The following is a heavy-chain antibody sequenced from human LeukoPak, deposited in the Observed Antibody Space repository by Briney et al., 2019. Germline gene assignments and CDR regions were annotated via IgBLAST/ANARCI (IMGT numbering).Heavy chain of an antibody. V-gene: IGHV1-2*04. CDR2: INPNSGGT. CDR3: ARGVLRVGATPSHAFDI. J-gene: IGHJ3*02. D-gene: IGHD1-26*01. CDR1: GYTFTGYY. Sequence: ASVKVSCKASGYTFTGYYMHWVRQAPGQGLEWMGWINPNSGGTNYAQKFQGWDTMTRDTSISTAYMELSRLRSDDTAVYYCARGVLRVGATPSHAFDIWGQGTMVTVSS.